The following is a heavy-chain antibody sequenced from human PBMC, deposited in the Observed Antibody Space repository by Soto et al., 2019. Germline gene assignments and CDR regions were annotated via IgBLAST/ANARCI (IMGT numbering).Heavy chain of an antibody. Sequence: ASVKVSCKASGYTFTNFGLVWVRQAPGQGPEWMGWVSADNGDTNYAQKLQGRVTMTTDTSTSTAYMELRSLRSDDTAMYYCAREMPGYCSSSACLXGYWGQGTLVTVSS. D-gene: IGHD2-2*03. V-gene: IGHV1-18*01. CDR2: VSADNGDT. J-gene: IGHJ4*02. CDR1: GYTFTNFG. CDR3: AREMPGYCSSSACLXGY.